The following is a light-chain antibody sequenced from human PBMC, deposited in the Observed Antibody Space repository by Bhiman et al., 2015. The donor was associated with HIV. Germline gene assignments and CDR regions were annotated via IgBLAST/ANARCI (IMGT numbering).Light chain of an antibody. Sequence: QSALTQPASVSGSPGQSITISCTGTSSNIGNYNYVSWYQHHPGKVPKLMIFDVSKRPSGVSDRFSGSKSGNTASLTISGLQAEDEADYSCSSYTTSSTWVFGGGTTLTVL. V-gene: IGLV2-14*03. CDR1: SSNIGNYNY. CDR2: DVS. J-gene: IGLJ3*02. CDR3: SSYTTSSTWV.